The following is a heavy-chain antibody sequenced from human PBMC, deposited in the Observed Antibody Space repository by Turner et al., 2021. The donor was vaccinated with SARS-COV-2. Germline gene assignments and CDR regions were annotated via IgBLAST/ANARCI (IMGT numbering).Heavy chain of an antibody. CDR3: ARYRVFVYDMDV. Sequence: QLRLQESGPGLVKPSETLSLTCTVSGGSISRSTYYWGWIRQPPGKGLEWIGSIYYSGRSYYTPSLASRVTISVDTSKNQFSLKLSSVTAADTAVYYCARYRVFVYDMDVWGQGTTVTVSS. D-gene: IGHD6-13*01. J-gene: IGHJ6*02. V-gene: IGHV4-39*01. CDR2: IYYSGRS. CDR1: GGSISRSTYY.